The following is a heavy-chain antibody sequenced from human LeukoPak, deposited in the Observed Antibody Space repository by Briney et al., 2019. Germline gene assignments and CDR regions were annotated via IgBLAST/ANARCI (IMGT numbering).Heavy chain of an antibody. Sequence: ASVKVSCKASGGTFSSYAISWVRQAPGQGLEWMGGIIRIFGTANYAQKFQGRVTITADESTSTAYMELSSLRSEDTAVYYCARDGDCTGAICYGRIGNFFDPWGQGILVTVSS. CDR3: ARDGDCTGAICYGRIGNFFDP. CDR2: IIRIFGTA. V-gene: IGHV1-69*13. J-gene: IGHJ5*02. CDR1: GGTFSSYA. D-gene: IGHD2-8*02.